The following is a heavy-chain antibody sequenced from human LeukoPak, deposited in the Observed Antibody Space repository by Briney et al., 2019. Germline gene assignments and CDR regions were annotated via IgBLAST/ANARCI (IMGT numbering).Heavy chain of an antibody. Sequence: GGSLRLSCAASGFTFSSYAMSWVRQAPGKGLEWVSAISGSGGSTYYADSVKGRFTISRDNSKNTLYLQMNSLRAEDTAVYYCAKDHEQRHYYYYYMDVWSKGTTVTVS. CDR3: AKDHEQRHYYYYYMDV. V-gene: IGHV3-23*01. D-gene: IGHD6-25*01. CDR1: GFTFSSYA. CDR2: ISGSGGST. J-gene: IGHJ6*03.